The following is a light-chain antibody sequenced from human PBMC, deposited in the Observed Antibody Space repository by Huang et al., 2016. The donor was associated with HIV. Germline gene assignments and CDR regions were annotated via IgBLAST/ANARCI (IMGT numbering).Light chain of an antibody. CDR3: QQYNNRPPYT. Sequence: EIVKTQSPATLSVSPGQSATLSCRASQSVSSNLAWYQQKPGQAPRLLISGATTRAPGIPASFSGSGSGTDFTLTISDLQSEDFAVYYCQQYNNRPPYTFGQGTKVEIK. V-gene: IGKV3-15*01. CDR1: QSVSSN. CDR2: GAT. J-gene: IGKJ2*01.